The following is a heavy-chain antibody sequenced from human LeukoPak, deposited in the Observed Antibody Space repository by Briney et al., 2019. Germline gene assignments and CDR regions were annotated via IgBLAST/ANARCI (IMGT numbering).Heavy chain of an antibody. CDR1: GYTFTSYY. D-gene: IGHD4-17*01. J-gene: IGHJ4*02. Sequence: ASVKGSCKASGYTFTSYYIHWVRQAPGQRLEWMGVISAYNGNTNYAQKLQGRVTMTTDTSTSTAYMELRSLRSDDTAVYYCARFEEVYGYGDSVYYFDYWGQGTLVTVSS. CDR3: ARFEEVYGYGDSVYYFDY. CDR2: ISAYNGNT. V-gene: IGHV1-18*01.